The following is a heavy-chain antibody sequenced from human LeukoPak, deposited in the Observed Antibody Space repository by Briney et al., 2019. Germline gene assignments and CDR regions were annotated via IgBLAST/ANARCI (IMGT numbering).Heavy chain of an antibody. J-gene: IGHJ4*02. D-gene: IGHD1-7*01. CDR1: GSTFSSYW. Sequence: GGSLRLSCAASGSTFSSYWMHWVRQAPGKGLVWVSRINTDGSSTSYADSVKGRFTISRDNAKNTLYLQMNSLRAEDTAVYYCATIHQLELSPFDYWGQGTLVTVSS. CDR2: INTDGSST. CDR3: ATIHQLELSPFDY. V-gene: IGHV3-74*01.